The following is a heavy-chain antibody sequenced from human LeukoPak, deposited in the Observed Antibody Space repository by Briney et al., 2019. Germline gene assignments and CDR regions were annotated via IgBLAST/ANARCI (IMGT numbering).Heavy chain of an antibody. CDR3: ARITYDFWSGYYMPDDP. V-gene: IGHV1-18*01. D-gene: IGHD3-3*01. Sequence: ASVKVSCKASGGTFSSYTISWVRQAPGQGLEWMGWISIYNSNTDYAQKLRGRVTMTTDTSTSTAYMELRSLRSDDTAVYYCARITYDFWSGYYMPDDPWGQGTLVTVSS. CDR1: GGTFSSYT. J-gene: IGHJ5*02. CDR2: ISIYNSNT.